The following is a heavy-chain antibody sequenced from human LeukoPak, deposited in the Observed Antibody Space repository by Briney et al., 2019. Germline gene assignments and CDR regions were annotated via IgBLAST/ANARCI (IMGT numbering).Heavy chain of an antibody. D-gene: IGHD3-22*01. CDR1: GGSFSGYY. J-gene: IGHJ4*02. CDR3: ARMGDYYYDSSGYYYPSIYFDY. V-gene: IGHV4-34*01. CDR2: INHSGST. Sequence: KSSETLSLTCAVYGGSFSGYYWSWIRQPPGKGLEWIGEINHSGSTNYNPSLKSRVTISVDTSKNQFSLKLSSVTAADTAVYYCARMGDYYYDSSGYYYPSIYFDYWGQGTLVTVSS.